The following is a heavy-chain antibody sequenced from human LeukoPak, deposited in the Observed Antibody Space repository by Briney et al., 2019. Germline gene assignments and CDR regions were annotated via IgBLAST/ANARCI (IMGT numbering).Heavy chain of an antibody. J-gene: IGHJ6*03. CDR2: IYTSGST. V-gene: IGHV4-4*07. Sequence: PSETLSLTCTVSGGSISSYYWSWIRQPAGKGLEWIGRIYTSGSTNYNPSLKSRVTMSVDTSKNQFSLKLSSVTAADTAVYYCARVSLQWFGAYYYYYMDVWGKGTTVTISS. D-gene: IGHD3-10*01. CDR3: ARVSLQWFGAYYYYYMDV. CDR1: GGSISSYY.